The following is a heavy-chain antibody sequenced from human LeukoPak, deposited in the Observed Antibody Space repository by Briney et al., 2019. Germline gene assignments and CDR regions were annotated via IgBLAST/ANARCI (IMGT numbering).Heavy chain of an antibody. Sequence: SETLSLTCAVYGGSFRGYYWSWIRQPPGKGLEWIGEINHSGSTNYSPSLKSRVTISVDTSKNQFSLKLSSVTAADTAVYYCASGYSNSRLYYYYYGMDVWGQGTTVTVSS. J-gene: IGHJ6*02. CDR2: INHSGST. CDR1: GGSFRGYY. D-gene: IGHD4-11*01. V-gene: IGHV4-34*01. CDR3: ASGYSNSRLYYYYYGMDV.